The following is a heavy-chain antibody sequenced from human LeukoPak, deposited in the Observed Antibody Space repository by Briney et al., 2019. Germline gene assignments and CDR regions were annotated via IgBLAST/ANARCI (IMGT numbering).Heavy chain of an antibody. CDR1: GYSISSGYY. J-gene: IGHJ4*02. V-gene: IGHV4-38-2*02. D-gene: IGHD5-12*01. CDR2: IYHSGST. Sequence: SETLSLTCTVSGYSISSGYYWGWIRQPPGKGLEWIGSIYHSGSTYYNPSLKSRVTISVDTSKNQFSLKLSSVTAADTAVYYCARASPSGYEYSVWNYWGQGTLVTVPS. CDR3: ARASPSGYEYSVWNY.